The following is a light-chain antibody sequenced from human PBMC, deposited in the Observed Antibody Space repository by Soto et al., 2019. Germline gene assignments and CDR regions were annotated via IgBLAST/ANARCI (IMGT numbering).Light chain of an antibody. CDR3: QQYNSYWT. J-gene: IGKJ1*01. Sequence: DIQMTQSPSTLSASVGDRVTITCRASQSISSWLAWYQQKPGKAPNLLIYDASSLESGVPSRFSGSGSGTEFTLTISSLQPDEFATYYCQQYNSYWTFGQGTKVEIK. CDR1: QSISSW. V-gene: IGKV1-5*01. CDR2: DAS.